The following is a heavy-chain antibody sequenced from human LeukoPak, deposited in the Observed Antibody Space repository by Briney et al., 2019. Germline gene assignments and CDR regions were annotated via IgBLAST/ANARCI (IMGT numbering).Heavy chain of an antibody. CDR3: ARGAIRFSEWVQSRNWFDP. D-gene: IGHD3-3*01. Sequence: GGSLRLSCAASGFTFTTYSMNWVRQAPGKGLEWVSSISSSSSYIYYADSVKGRFTISRDNAKNSLYLQMNSLRAEDTAVYYCARGAIRFSEWVQSRNWFDPWGQGTLVTVSS. CDR2: ISSSSSYI. J-gene: IGHJ5*02. CDR1: GFTFTTYS. V-gene: IGHV3-21*01.